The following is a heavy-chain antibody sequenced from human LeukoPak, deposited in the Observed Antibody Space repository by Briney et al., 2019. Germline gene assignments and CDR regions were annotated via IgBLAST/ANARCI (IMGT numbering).Heavy chain of an antibody. J-gene: IGHJ3*02. CDR2: IYPGDSDT. V-gene: IGHV5-51*01. Sequence: GESLKISCKGSEDSFTSYWIAWVRQMPGGKGLEWMGIIYPGDSDTRYSPSFQGQVTISADKSISTAYLQWSSLKASDTAMYYCARFHDSSSYYEPDYAFDIWGQGTMVTVSS. D-gene: IGHD3-22*01. CDR1: EDSFTSYW. CDR3: ARFHDSSSYYEPDYAFDI.